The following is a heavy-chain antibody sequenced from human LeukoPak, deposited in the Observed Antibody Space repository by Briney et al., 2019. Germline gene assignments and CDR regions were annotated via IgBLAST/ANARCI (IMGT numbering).Heavy chain of an antibody. D-gene: IGHD1/OR15-1a*01. CDR1: GYTFTGYY. Sequence: ASVKVSCKASGYTFTGYYIHWVRQAPGQGLEWMGWINPNSGGTNYRQNFQGRVTMTRDTSITTAYMELSRLRSDDTAVYFCARGGTAVTFVNYWGQGTLVTVSS. CDR3: ARGGTAVTFVNY. V-gene: IGHV1-2*02. CDR2: INPNSGGT. J-gene: IGHJ4*02.